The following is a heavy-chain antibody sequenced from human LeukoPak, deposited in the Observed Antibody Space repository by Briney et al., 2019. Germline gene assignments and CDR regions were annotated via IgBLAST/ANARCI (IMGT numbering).Heavy chain of an antibody. CDR3: ARGVSVGCSSTSCYPFYYYYYYMDV. CDR2: MNPNSGNT. CDR1: GYTFTSYD. J-gene: IGHJ6*03. V-gene: IGHV1-8*01. D-gene: IGHD2-2*01. Sequence: GASVTVSCKASGYTFTSYDINWVRQATGQGLEWMGWMNPNSGNTGYSQKFQGRVTMTRNTSISTAYMELSSLRSEDTAVYYCARGVSVGCSSTSCYPFYYYYYYMDVWGKGTTVTVSS.